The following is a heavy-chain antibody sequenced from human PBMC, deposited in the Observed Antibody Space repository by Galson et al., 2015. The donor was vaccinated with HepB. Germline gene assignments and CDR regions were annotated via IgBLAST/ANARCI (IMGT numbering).Heavy chain of an antibody. Sequence: SLRLSCAASGFTFSTYGMHWVRQAPGKGLEWLAVISNNGRNKIYADSVKGRFTISRDNSKKALYLQMNSLRAEDTAVYYCANGIVGGYFDYWGQGTLVTVSS. CDR1: GFTFSTYG. D-gene: IGHD1-26*01. CDR3: ANGIVGGYFDY. CDR2: ISNNGRNK. J-gene: IGHJ4*02. V-gene: IGHV3-30*18.